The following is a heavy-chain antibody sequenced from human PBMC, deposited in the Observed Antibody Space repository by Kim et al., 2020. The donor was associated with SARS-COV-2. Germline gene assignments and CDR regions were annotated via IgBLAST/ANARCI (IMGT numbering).Heavy chain of an antibody. CDR3: ATVGGSYLLDY. CDR2: T. D-gene: IGHD1-26*01. J-gene: IGHJ4*02. Sequence: TIYAQKYQGRVTMTEDTSTDTAYMELSSLRSEDTAVYYCATVGGSYLLDYWGQGTLVTVSS. V-gene: IGHV1-24*01.